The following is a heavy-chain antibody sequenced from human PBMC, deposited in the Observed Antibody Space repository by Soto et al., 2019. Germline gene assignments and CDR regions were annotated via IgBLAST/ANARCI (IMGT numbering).Heavy chain of an antibody. CDR2: ISYDGSNK. Sequence: GGSLRLACAASGFTVSSYAMHGVRQAPGKGLEWVAVISYDGSNKYYADSVKGRFTISRDNSKNTLYLQMNSLRAEDTAVYYCARDQGDDYVWGSYRYTEGFDYWGQGTLVTVSS. CDR1: GFTVSSYA. CDR3: ARDQGDDYVWGSYRYTEGFDY. V-gene: IGHV3-30-3*01. D-gene: IGHD3-16*02. J-gene: IGHJ4*02.